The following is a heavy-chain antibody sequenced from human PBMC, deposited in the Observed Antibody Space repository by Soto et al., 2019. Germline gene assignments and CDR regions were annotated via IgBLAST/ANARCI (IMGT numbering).Heavy chain of an antibody. CDR1: GGSISSYY. CDR3: ARGNYYDSSGYYDY. Sequence: SETLSLTCTVSGGSISSYYWSWIRQPPGKGLEWIGYIYYSGSTNYNPSLKSRVAISVDTSKNQFSLKLSSVTAADTAVYYCARGNYYDSSGYYDYWGQGTLVTVSS. D-gene: IGHD3-22*01. J-gene: IGHJ4*02. V-gene: IGHV4-59*01. CDR2: IYYSGST.